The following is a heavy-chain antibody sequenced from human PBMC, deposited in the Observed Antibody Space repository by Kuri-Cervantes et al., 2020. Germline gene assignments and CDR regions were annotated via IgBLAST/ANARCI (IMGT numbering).Heavy chain of an antibody. CDR3: AKDIWYDSSGYYFSGMDV. CDR1: GFTFDDYA. D-gene: IGHD3-22*01. CDR2: ISWNSGSI. Sequence: LSLTCAASGFTFDDYAMHWVRQAPGKGLEWVSGISWNSGSIGYADSVKGRFTISRDNAKNSLYLQMNSLRAEDTALYYCAKDIWYDSSGYYFSGMDVWGQGTTVTGS. V-gene: IGHV3-9*01. J-gene: IGHJ6*02.